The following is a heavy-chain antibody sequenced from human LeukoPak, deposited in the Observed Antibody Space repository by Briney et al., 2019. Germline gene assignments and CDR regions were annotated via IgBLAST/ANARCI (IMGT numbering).Heavy chain of an antibody. CDR1: GGSISSGDYY. V-gene: IGHV4-31*03. D-gene: IGHD3-10*01. CDR3: ARGSTLIRGFDY. CDR2: IFYSGSA. J-gene: IGHJ4*02. Sequence: KTSQTLSLTCTVSGGSISSGDYYWNGIRQHPEKSLEWIGYIFYSGSAYYNPSLKSRVTISVDTSKNQFSLKLSSVTAADTAVYYCARGSTLIRGFDYWGQGTLVTVSS.